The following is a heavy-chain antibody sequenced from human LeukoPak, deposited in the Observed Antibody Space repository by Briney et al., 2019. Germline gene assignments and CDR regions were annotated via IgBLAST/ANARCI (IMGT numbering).Heavy chain of an antibody. D-gene: IGHD6-19*01. CDR1: GGSISSGDYY. Sequence: SETLSLTCTVSGGSISSGDYYWSWIRQPPGKGLEWIGYIYYSGSTYYKPSLKSRVTISVDTSKNQFSLKLSSVTAADTAVYYCARPAVAGTFGFEYWGQGTLVTVSS. CDR3: ARPAVAGTFGFEY. CDR2: IYYSGST. V-gene: IGHV4-30-4*01. J-gene: IGHJ4*02.